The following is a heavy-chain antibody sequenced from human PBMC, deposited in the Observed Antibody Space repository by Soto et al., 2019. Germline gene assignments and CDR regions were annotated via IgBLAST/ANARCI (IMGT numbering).Heavy chain of an antibody. CDR2: INPNSGGT. Sequence: ASVKVSCKASGYTFTGYYMHWVRQAPGQGLEWMGWINPNSGGTNYAQKFQGWVTMTRDTSISTAYMELSRLRSDDTAVYYCAREGPFYCSGGSCYSYYFDYWGQGTLVT. CDR3: AREGPFYCSGGSCYSYYFDY. CDR1: GYTFTGYY. V-gene: IGHV1-2*04. J-gene: IGHJ4*02. D-gene: IGHD2-15*01.